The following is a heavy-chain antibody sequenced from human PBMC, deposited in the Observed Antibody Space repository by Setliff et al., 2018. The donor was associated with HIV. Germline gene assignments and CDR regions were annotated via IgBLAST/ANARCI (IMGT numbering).Heavy chain of an antibody. CDR2: INPNNGNT. D-gene: IGHD2-15*01. J-gene: IGHJ4*02. CDR1: GYTFTGYY. Sequence: ASVKVSCKASGYTFTGYYMHWVRQAPGQGLEWMGWINPNNGNTNSAQKFQGRVTMTTATSSDTAYLYLSSLRSEDTAVYYCVTGEGLRFWGQGTLVTVSS. CDR3: VTGEGLRF. V-gene: IGHV1-2*02.